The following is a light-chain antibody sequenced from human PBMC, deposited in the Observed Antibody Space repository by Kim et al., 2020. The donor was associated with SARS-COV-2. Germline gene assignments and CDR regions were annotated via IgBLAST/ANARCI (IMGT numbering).Light chain of an antibody. J-gene: IGKJ5*01. Sequence: EVIMTQFPVTLAVSPGETATLSCRASQSVSSHLAWFQQKPGQAPRLLMYGTSTRATGISDRFSGSGSGTDFTLTITSLQSEDFAVYYCQQYHKWPPVTFGQGTRLEIK. CDR1: QSVSSH. CDR2: GTS. CDR3: QQYHKWPPVT. V-gene: IGKV3-15*01.